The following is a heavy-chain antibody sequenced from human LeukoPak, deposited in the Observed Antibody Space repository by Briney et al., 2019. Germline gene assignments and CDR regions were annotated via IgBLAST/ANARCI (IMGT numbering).Heavy chain of an antibody. CDR1: GGSISSYY. V-gene: IGHV4-59*01. J-gene: IGHJ3*02. CDR2: IYYSGST. Sequence: PSETLSLTCTVSGGSISSYYWSWIRQPPGKGLEWIGYIYYSGSTNYNPSLKSRVTISVDTSKNQFSLKLSSVTAADTAVYYCARDMGIYDFWSGLDAFDIWGQGTMVTVSS. D-gene: IGHD3-3*01. CDR3: ARDMGIYDFWSGLDAFDI.